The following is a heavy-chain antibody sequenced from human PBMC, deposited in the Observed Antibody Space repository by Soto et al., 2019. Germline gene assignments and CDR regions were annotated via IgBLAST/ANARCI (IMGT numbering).Heavy chain of an antibody. CDR1: GGSFSGYH. CDR3: ARISYSGYDWVYYYYYMDV. D-gene: IGHD5-12*01. J-gene: IGHJ6*03. Sequence: SETLSLTCAVYGGSFSGYHWSWIRQPPGKGLEWIGEINHSGSTNYNPSLKSRVTISVDTSKNQFSLKLSSVTAADTVVYYCARISYSGYDWVYYYYYMDVWGKGTTVTVSS. V-gene: IGHV4-34*01. CDR2: INHSGST.